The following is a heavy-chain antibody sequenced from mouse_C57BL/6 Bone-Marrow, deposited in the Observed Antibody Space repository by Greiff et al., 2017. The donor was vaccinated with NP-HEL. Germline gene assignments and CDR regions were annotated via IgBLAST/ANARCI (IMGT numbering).Heavy chain of an antibody. D-gene: IGHD2-14*01. J-gene: IGHJ2*01. Sequence: EVKVVESGGGLVQPGGSLKLSCAASGFTFSDYYMYWVRQTPEKRLEWVAYISNGGGSTYYPDNVKGRFTISRDNAKNNLYLQMSHLKSEDIAMYYCARGGVLRDYFDYWGQGTTLTVSS. CDR1: GFTFSDYY. CDR2: ISNGGGST. CDR3: ARGGVLRDYFDY. V-gene: IGHV5-12*01.